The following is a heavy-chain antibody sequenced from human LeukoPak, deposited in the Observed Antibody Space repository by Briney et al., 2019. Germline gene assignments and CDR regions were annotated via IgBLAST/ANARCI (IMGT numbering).Heavy chain of an antibody. CDR2: IQYDGKIR. CDR3: TRGGVPVSGGVGS. V-gene: IGHV3-30*02. D-gene: IGHD2-2*01. Sequence: PGGSVSLSCAASAFTFNTYGMQCVRHSPGGGLVGVIFIQYDGKIRSYAAAVKGRFTFSRDKSKNTLHLQMNSLRAADTAVYYCTRGGVPVSGGVGSGGQGTLVTVSS. J-gene: IGHJ5*01. CDR1: AFTFNTYG.